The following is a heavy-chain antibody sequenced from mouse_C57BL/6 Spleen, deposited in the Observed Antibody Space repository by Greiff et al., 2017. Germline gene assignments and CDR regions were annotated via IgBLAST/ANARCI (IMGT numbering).Heavy chain of an antibody. V-gene: IGHV14-2*01. CDR1: GFNIKDYY. Sequence: EVQLQQSGAELVKPGASVKLSCTASGFNIKDYYMHWVKQRTEQGLEWIGRIDPEDGDTTSAPKFPGKATITADTSSNTAYLQLSSLTSEDTAVYYCARWGNYDAMDYWGQGTSVTVSS. D-gene: IGHD2-1*01. CDR2: IDPEDGDT. CDR3: ARWGNYDAMDY. J-gene: IGHJ4*01.